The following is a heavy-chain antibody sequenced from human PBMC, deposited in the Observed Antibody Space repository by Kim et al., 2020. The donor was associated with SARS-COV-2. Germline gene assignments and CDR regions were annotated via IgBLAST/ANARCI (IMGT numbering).Heavy chain of an antibody. CDR1: GGSISSYY. CDR3: ASGPKFGELFSRFDP. Sequence: SETLSLTCTVSGGSISSYYWSWIRQPPGKGLEWIGYIYYSGSTNYNPSLKSRDTISLDTSKNQFSLKLSSVTAADTAVYYCASGPKFGELFSRFDPWGQGTLVTVSS. V-gene: IGHV4-59*01. D-gene: IGHD3-10*01. CDR2: IYYSGST. J-gene: IGHJ5*02.